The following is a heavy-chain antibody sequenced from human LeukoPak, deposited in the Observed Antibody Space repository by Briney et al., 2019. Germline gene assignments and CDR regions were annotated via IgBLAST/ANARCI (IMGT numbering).Heavy chain of an antibody. Sequence: GGSLRLSCAVSGFTFSSYSMNWVRQAPGKGLEWISYISSSSSTIYFADSVKGRFTISRDNAKNSLYLQMNSLRAEDTAVYYCARYPYSGSYEFDYWGQGTLVTVSS. CDR3: ARYPYSGSYEFDY. J-gene: IGHJ4*02. CDR2: ISSSSSTI. D-gene: IGHD1-26*01. CDR1: GFTFSSYS. V-gene: IGHV3-48*01.